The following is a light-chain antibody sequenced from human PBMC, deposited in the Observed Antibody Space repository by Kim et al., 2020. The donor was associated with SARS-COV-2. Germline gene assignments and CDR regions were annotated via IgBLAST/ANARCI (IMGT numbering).Light chain of an antibody. Sequence: QSALTQPASVSGSPGQSSTISCTGTSSDVGGYIHVSWYQQHPGKAPKLIIYDVNKRPSGASDRFSGSKSANTASLNISGLQAEDEAEYYCASFTSSTTWVFGGGTQLTVL. CDR3: ASFTSSTTWV. CDR2: DVN. V-gene: IGLV2-14*01. CDR1: SSDVGGYIH. J-gene: IGLJ3*02.